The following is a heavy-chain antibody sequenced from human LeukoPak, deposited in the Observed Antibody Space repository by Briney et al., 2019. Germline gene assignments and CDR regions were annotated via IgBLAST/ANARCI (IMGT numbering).Heavy chain of an antibody. Sequence: KTSETLSLTCAVYGGSFSGYYWSWIRQPPGKGLEWIGEINHSGSTNYNPSLKSRVTISVDTSKNQFSLKLSSVTAADTAVYYCAREGQLVHNPADWFDPWGQGTLVTVSS. J-gene: IGHJ5*02. CDR3: AREGQLVHNPADWFDP. D-gene: IGHD6-6*01. CDR1: GGSFSGYY. CDR2: INHSGST. V-gene: IGHV4-34*01.